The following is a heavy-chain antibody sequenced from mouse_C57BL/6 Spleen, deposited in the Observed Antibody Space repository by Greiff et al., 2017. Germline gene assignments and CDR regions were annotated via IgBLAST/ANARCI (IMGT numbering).Heavy chain of an antibody. D-gene: IGHD1-1*01. J-gene: IGHJ4*01. V-gene: IGHV7-3*01. CDR3: ARYGVVAPMDY. CDR2: IRNKANGYTT. Sequence: EVQLVESGGGLVQPGGSLSLSCAASGFTFTDYYMSWVRQPPGKALEWLGFIRNKANGYTTEYSASLKGRLTISRDNSQSILYLQMNALRAEDSATDYCARYGVVAPMDYWGQGTSVTVSS. CDR1: GFTFTDYY.